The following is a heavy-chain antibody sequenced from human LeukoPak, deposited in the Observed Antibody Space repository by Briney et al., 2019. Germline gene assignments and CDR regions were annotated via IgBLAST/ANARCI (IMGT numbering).Heavy chain of an antibody. D-gene: IGHD2-15*01. CDR2: IRASGGLR. Sequence: PGGSLRLSCAASGFTFKDYAMMWVRQAPGRGLEWVSAIRASGGLRFYADSVKGRFTISRDNSKNTLYLQMNSLRAADTAVYYCARDPHLGGHYYGMDVWGQGTTVTVSS. J-gene: IGHJ6*02. CDR1: GFTFKDYA. CDR3: ARDPHLGGHYYGMDV. V-gene: IGHV3-23*01.